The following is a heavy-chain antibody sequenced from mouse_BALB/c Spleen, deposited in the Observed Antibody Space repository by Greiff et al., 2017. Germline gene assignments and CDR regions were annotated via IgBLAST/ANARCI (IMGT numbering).Heavy chain of an antibody. CDR3: ARQLTNYAMDY. V-gene: IGHV5-6*01. Sequence: EVKLMESGGDLVKPGGSLKLSCAASGFTFSSYGMSWVRQTPDKRLEWVATISSGGSYIYYPDSVKGRFTISRDNAKNTLYLQMSSLKSEDTAMYYCARQLTNYAMDYWGQGTSVTVSS. CDR2: ISSGGSYI. CDR1: GFTFSSYG. D-gene: IGHD4-1*01. J-gene: IGHJ4*01.